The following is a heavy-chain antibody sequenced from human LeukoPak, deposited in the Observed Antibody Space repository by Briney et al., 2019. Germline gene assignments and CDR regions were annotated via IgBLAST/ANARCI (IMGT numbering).Heavy chain of an antibody. CDR1: GYILTSYG. D-gene: IGHD3-10*01. Sequence: GATVKVSCKASGYILTSYGISWVRQAPGQGLEWMGWISAYNGNTNYAQKLQGRVTMTTDTSTSTAYMELRSLRSDDTAVYYCARVTMVRGVGDYWGQGTLVTVSS. V-gene: IGHV1-18*01. J-gene: IGHJ4*02. CDR2: ISAYNGNT. CDR3: ARVTMVRGVGDY.